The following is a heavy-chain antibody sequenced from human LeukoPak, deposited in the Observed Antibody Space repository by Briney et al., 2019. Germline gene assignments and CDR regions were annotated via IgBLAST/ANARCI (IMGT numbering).Heavy chain of an antibody. CDR1: GGSIYNYY. J-gene: IGHJ4*02. Sequence: SETLSLTCTVSGGSIYNYYWSWIRQPPGKGLEWIGYIYYSGSTNYNPSLKSRVTISVDTSKNQFSLKLNSVTAANTAVYYCARTDYGDYFGILDYWGQETLVTVSS. V-gene: IGHV4-59*01. CDR2: IYYSGST. D-gene: IGHD4-17*01. CDR3: ARTDYGDYFGILDY.